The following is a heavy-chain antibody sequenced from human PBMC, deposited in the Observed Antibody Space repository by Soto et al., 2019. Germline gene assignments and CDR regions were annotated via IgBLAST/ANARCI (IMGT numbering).Heavy chain of an antibody. V-gene: IGHV1-18*01. CDR2: VSYYNGNT. CDR1: EDIFNNFG. CDR3: ARDLTRFCSGGSCPFSM. Sequence: QAQLVQSGAEVKKPGASVKVACTASEDIFNNFGITWVRQAPGQGLEWLGWVSYYNGNTNYAHRLQGRVFMTTDTATSTAYLELRSLTFNDQAVYYCARDLTRFCSGGSCPFSMWGQGTQVIVSS. J-gene: IGHJ4*02. D-gene: IGHD2-15*01.